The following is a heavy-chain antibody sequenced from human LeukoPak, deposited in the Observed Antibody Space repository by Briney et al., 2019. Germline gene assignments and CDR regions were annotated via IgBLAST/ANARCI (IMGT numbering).Heavy chain of an antibody. V-gene: IGHV5-51*01. CDR3: ARQLAAAGPSRAFDI. Sequence: GESLKISCKGSGYSFSSYWIGWVRQMPGKGLEWMGIIYPGDSGTRYSPSFQGQVTISADKSSTTAYLQWSSLKASDTAMYYCARQLAAAGPSRAFDIWGQGTMVTVSS. CDR1: GYSFSSYW. J-gene: IGHJ3*02. CDR2: IYPGDSGT. D-gene: IGHD6-13*01.